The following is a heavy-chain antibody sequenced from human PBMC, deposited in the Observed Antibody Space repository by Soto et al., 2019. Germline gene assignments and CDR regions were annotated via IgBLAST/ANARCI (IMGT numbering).Heavy chain of an antibody. D-gene: IGHD2-2*01. CDR2: INAGNGNT. CDR3: ARDLGVDCSSTSCPDYGMDV. J-gene: IGHJ6*02. CDR1: GYTFTSYA. Sequence: ASVKVSCKASGYTFTSYAMHWVRQAPGQRLEWMGWINAGNGNTKYSQKFQGRVTITRDTSASTAYMELSSLRSEDTAVYYCARDLGVDCSSTSCPDYGMDVWGQGTTATVSS. V-gene: IGHV1-3*01.